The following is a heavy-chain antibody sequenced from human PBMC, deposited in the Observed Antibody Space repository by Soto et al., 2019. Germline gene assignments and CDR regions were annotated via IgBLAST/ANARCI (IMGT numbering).Heavy chain of an antibody. Sequence: QGHLVQSGAEVKKPGTSVKVSCKASGYTFTRYGISWVRQAPGQGLEWMGWISGYNGDTNSAQNLQGRVTMTIDTSTSTAYMELRSLTSDDTAVYYCAKNGQPTYCYYGLDVWGQGTTVTVSS. CDR3: AKNGQPTYCYYGLDV. CDR2: ISGYNGDT. J-gene: IGHJ6*02. D-gene: IGHD2-8*01. CDR1: GYTFTRYG. V-gene: IGHV1-18*01.